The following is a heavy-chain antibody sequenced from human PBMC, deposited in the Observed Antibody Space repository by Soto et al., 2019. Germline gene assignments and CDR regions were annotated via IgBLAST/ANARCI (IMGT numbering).Heavy chain of an antibody. Sequence: PGGSLRLSCAASGFTFSSYGMHWVRQAPGKGLEWVAVISYDGSNKYYADSVKGRFTISRDNSKNTLYLQMNSLRAEDTAVYYCAKGYYSYDSSGYFSYWGQGTLVTVSS. CDR3: AKGYYSYDSSGYFSY. J-gene: IGHJ4*02. CDR2: ISYDGSNK. D-gene: IGHD3-22*01. V-gene: IGHV3-30*18. CDR1: GFTFSSYG.